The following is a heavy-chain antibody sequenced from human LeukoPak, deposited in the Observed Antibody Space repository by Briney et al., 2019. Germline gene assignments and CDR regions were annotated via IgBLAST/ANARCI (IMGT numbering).Heavy chain of an antibody. D-gene: IGHD3-22*01. V-gene: IGHV3-66*01. J-gene: IGHJ4*02. Sequence: GGSLRLSCAASGFTVSSSYMNWVRQAPGKGLEWVSLIYSGGGTYYADSVKGRFTISRDNSKNTLYLQMNSLRAEDTAVYYCARNYYDSSAYYYFDYWGQGTLFTVSS. CDR2: IYSGGGT. CDR3: ARNYYDSSAYYYFDY. CDR1: GFTVSSSY.